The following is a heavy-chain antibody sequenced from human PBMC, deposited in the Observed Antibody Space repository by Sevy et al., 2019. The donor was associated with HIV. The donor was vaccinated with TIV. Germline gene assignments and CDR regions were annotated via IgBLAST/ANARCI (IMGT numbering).Heavy chain of an antibody. Sequence: SETLSLTCTVSGGSISRYYWSWIRQPPGKGLEWIGYIYYSGTTNYNPSLKSRVTISVDTSKNQFSLKLSSVTAADTVVYYCAGAGVGATHYWGQGTLVTVSS. CDR1: GGSISRYY. CDR2: IYYSGTT. D-gene: IGHD1-26*01. J-gene: IGHJ4*02. CDR3: AGAGVGATHY. V-gene: IGHV4-59*01.